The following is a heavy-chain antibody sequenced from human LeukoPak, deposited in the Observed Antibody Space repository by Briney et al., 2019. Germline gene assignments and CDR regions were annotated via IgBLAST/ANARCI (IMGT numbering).Heavy chain of an antibody. CDR1: GFTVSSNY. J-gene: IGHJ4*02. D-gene: IGHD4-11*01. Sequence: GGSLRLSCAASGFTVSSNYMSWVRQAPGNGLVWVSVIYSGGSTYYADSVKGRFTISIDNSKNTLYLQMNSLRAEDTAVYYCASGGDFMTTGNSDYWGQGTLVTVSS. CDR2: IYSGGST. CDR3: ASGGDFMTTGNSDY. V-gene: IGHV3-53*01.